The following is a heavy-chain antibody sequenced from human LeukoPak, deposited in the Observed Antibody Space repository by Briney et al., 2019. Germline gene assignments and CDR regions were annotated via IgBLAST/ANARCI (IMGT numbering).Heavy chain of an antibody. CDR1: GYTFTSYG. J-gene: IGHJ5*02. CDR3: ASNGEDIEEGIDP. Sequence: GASVKVSCKTSGYTFTSYGISWVRQAPGQGLEWMGWISGYNGNTKFLQKLQGRVTMTTDTSTSTAYMELRSLRSDDTAVYYCASNGEDIEEGIDPWGQGTLVTVSS. CDR2: ISGYNGNT. V-gene: IGHV1-18*01. D-gene: IGHD5-12*01.